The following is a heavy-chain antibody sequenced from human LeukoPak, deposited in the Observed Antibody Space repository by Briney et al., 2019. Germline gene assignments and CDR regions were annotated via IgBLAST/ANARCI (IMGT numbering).Heavy chain of an antibody. CDR2: IYTSGST. CDR1: GGSISSYY. Sequence: SETLSLTCTVSGGSISSYYLSWIRQPAGKGLEWIGRIYTSGSTNYNPSLKSRFTISVDTSKNQFSLKLSSVTAADTAVYYCARALYCSSTSCYSGYYYGMDVWGQGTTVTVSS. J-gene: IGHJ6*02. D-gene: IGHD2-2*01. CDR3: ARALYCSSTSCYSGYYYGMDV. V-gene: IGHV4-4*07.